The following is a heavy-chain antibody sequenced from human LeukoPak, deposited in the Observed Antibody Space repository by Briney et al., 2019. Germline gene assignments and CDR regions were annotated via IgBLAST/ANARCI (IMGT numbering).Heavy chain of an antibody. CDR2: ITSSGSTI. CDR3: AREHAGSRWDYFDY. V-gene: IGHV3-48*03. D-gene: IGHD4-23*01. Sequence: SGGSLRLSCAASGFTFSSYEMNWVRQGPGKGLEWVLYITSSGSTIYYADSVKGRFTISRDNAKNSLYLQMNSLRAEDTAVYYCAREHAGSRWDYFDYWGQGTPVTVSS. CDR1: GFTFSSYE. J-gene: IGHJ4*02.